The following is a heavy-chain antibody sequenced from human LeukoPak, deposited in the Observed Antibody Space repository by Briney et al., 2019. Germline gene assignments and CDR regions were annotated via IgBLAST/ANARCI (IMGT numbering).Heavy chain of an antibody. D-gene: IGHD2-2*01. CDR2: INPNDGDT. CDR1: GYTFTDYY. V-gene: IGHV1-2*02. Sequence: GASVKVSCKASGYTFTDYYMHWVRQAPGQGFEWMGWINPNDGDTYYAQKFQGRVTMTRDTSISTAHMEVSRLRSDDTAVYYCARANFLYCSSTSCLFVYWGQGTLVTVSS. J-gene: IGHJ4*02. CDR3: ARANFLYCSSTSCLFVY.